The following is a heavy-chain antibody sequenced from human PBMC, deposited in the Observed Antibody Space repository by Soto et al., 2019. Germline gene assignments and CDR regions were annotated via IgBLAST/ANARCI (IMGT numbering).Heavy chain of an antibody. V-gene: IGHV4-4*02. J-gene: IGHJ6*03. Sequence: QVQLQESGPGLVKPSGTLSLTCAVSSGSISSSTWWSWVRQPPGKGLEWIGEIYHSGSTNYNPSLKSRVTISVDKSKNQFSLKLSSVTAADTAVYYCARSFLGYCSGGSCYHYYYYYYMDVWGKGTTVTVSS. CDR2: IYHSGST. CDR3: ARSFLGYCSGGSCYHYYYYYYMDV. D-gene: IGHD2-15*01. CDR1: SGSISSSTW.